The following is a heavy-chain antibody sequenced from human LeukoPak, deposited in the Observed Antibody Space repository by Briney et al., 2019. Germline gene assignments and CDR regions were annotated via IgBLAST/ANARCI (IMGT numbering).Heavy chain of an antibody. CDR2: VSSSGTII. CDR3: ARGTPLATYYFDS. CDR1: GFSFSSYG. V-gene: IGHV3-48*04. J-gene: IGHJ4*02. Sequence: GMSLRLSCAASGFSFSSYGMHWVRQAPGKGLEWVSYVSSSGTIIYYADSVKGRFTISRDNAKNSLYLQMNSLRAEDTAVYYCARGTPLATYYFDSWGQGTLVTVSS.